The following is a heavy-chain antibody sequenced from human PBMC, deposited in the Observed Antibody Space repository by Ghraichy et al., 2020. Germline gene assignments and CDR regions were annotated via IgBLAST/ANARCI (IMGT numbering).Heavy chain of an antibody. D-gene: IGHD3-10*01. Sequence: SVKVSCKASGGTFSSYAISWVRQAPGQGLEWMGGIIPIFGTANYAQKFQGRVTITADESTSTAYMELSSLRSEDTAVYYCARDISQYYYGSGSTEGWFDPWGQGTLVTVSS. CDR1: GGTFSSYA. V-gene: IGHV1-69*13. CDR2: IIPIFGTA. CDR3: ARDISQYYYGSGSTEGWFDP. J-gene: IGHJ5*02.